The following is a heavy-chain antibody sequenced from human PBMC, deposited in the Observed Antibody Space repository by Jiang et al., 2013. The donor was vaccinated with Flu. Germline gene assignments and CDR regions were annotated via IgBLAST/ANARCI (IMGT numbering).Heavy chain of an antibody. CDR2: IYWNDDK. J-gene: IGHJ5*02. V-gene: IGHV2-5*01. D-gene: IGHD4-17*01. CDR1: GFSLSTSGVG. Sequence: VKPTQTLTLTCTFSGFSLSTSGVGVGWIRQPPGKALEWLALIYWNDDKRYSPSLKSRLTITKDTSKNQVVLTMTNMDPVDTATYYCAHRSTGGTTVTMGNWFDPWGQGTLVTVSS. CDR3: AHRSTGGTTVTMGNWFDP.